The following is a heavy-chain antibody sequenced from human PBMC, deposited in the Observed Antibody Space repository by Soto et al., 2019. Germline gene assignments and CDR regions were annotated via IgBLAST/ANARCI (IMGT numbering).Heavy chain of an antibody. CDR3: ARGGIQIYDY. V-gene: IGHV4-59*01. CDR1: GGSISSYY. D-gene: IGHD5-18*01. J-gene: IGHJ4*02. CDR2: IHYSGST. Sequence: SETLSLTCTVSGGSISSYYWSWIRQPPGKGLEWIGYIHYSGSTNYNPSLKSRVTISVDTSKNQFFLKLSSVTAADTAVYYCARGGIQIYDYWGQGTLVTVSS.